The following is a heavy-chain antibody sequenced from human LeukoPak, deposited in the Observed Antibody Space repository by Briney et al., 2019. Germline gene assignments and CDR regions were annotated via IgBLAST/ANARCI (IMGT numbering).Heavy chain of an antibody. Sequence: EGSLRLSCAASGFTFSNYEMNWVRQAPGKGLEWVSYISTGGNTIYYADSVKGRFTFSRDNAKNSLYLQMNSLRAEDTAVYYCTRGGGYSYYWGQGTLVTVSS. CDR1: GFTFSNYE. V-gene: IGHV3-48*03. D-gene: IGHD2-15*01. CDR2: ISTGGNTI. CDR3: TRGGGYSYY. J-gene: IGHJ4*02.